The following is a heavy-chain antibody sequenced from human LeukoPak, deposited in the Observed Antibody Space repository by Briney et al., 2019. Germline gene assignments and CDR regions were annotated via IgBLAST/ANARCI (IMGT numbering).Heavy chain of an antibody. CDR1: GGSISSGDYY. D-gene: IGHD3-22*01. CDR3: ARDSLNYYDSSGPRPSSDAFDI. J-gene: IGHJ3*02. Sequence: SETLSLTCTVSGGSISSGDYYWSWIRQPPGKGLEWIGYIYYSGSTYYNPSLKSRVTISVDTSKNQFSLKLSSVTAADTAVYYCARDSLNYYDSSGPRPSSDAFDIWGQGTMVTVSS. CDR2: IYYSGST. V-gene: IGHV4-30-4*01.